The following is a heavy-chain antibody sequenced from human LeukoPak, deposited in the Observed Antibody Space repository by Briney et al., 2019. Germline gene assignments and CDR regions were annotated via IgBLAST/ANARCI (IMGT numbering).Heavy chain of an antibody. CDR2: ISYDGSNK. CDR3: AKDSYGSGSYYNEGSFD. J-gene: IGHJ4*02. V-gene: IGHV3-30*18. CDR1: GFTFSSYG. Sequence: PGGSLRLSCAASGFTFSSYGMHWVRQAPGKGLEWVAVISYDGSNKYYADSVKGRFTISRDNSKNTLYLQMNSLRAEDTAVYYCAKDSYGSGSYYNEGSFDWGQETLVTVSS. D-gene: IGHD3-10*01.